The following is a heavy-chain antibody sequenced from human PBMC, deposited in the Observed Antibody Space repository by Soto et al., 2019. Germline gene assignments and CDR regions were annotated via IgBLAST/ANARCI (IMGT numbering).Heavy chain of an antibody. V-gene: IGHV4-31*03. CDR1: GGSISSGGYY. J-gene: IGHJ4*02. CDR2: IYYSGST. Sequence: SETLSLTCTVSGGSISSGGYYWSWIRQHPGKGLEWIGYIYYSGSTYYNPSLKSRVTISVDTSKNQFSLKLSSVTAADTAVYYCARVSVRGVIFDYWGREPWSPSPQ. D-gene: IGHD3-10*01. CDR3: ARVSVRGVIFDY.